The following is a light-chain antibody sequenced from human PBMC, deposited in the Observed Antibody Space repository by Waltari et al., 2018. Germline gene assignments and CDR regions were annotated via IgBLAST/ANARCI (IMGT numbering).Light chain of an antibody. J-gene: IGKJ3*01. V-gene: IGKV1-39*01. CDR3: QQSSSAPLT. CDR2: AAS. Sequence: DIQMTQSPSSLSASVGDRVTITCRASQRLNSYLNWYQQKPGSAPKLLINAASNLQGGVPSRFSGSGSGTDFTLTISSLQPEDFATYYCQQSSSAPLTFGPGTKVDIK. CDR1: QRLNSY.